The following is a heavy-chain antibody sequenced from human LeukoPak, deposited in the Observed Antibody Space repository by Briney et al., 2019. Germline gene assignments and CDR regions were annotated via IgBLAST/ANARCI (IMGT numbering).Heavy chain of an antibody. CDR2: IYYSGST. V-gene: IGHV4-61*01. CDR1: GGSVSSGSYY. J-gene: IGHJ3*02. Sequence: PSETLSLTCTVSGGSVSSGSYYWSWIRQPPGKGLEWIGYIYYSGSTNYNPSLKSRVTISVDTSKNQFSLKLSSVTAADTAVYYCARDIVRSYDYGDSDAFDIWGQGTMVTVSS. D-gene: IGHD4-17*01. CDR3: ARDIVRSYDYGDSDAFDI.